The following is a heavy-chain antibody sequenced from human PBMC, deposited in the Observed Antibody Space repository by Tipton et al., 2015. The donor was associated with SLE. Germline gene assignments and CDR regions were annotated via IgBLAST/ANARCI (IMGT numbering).Heavy chain of an antibody. CDR2: IYHSGST. CDR1: GGSISRNNW. V-gene: IGHV4-4*02. D-gene: IGHD4-17*01. Sequence: TLSLTCAVFGGSISRNNWWSWVRQPPGKGLEWIGEIYHSGSTNYNPSLKSRVTISVDKSKNQFSLKLNSVTAADTAVYYCARVIPDYELDAFDIWGQGTMVTVSS. CDR3: ARVIPDYELDAFDI. J-gene: IGHJ3*02.